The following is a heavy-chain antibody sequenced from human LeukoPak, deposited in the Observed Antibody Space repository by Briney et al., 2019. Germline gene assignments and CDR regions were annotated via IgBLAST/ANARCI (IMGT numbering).Heavy chain of an antibody. D-gene: IGHD1-26*01. CDR2: ISDSGDTT. CDR3: AKEPYSGSQLLDY. CDR1: GFTFSSHW. J-gene: IGHJ4*02. Sequence: GGSLRLSCAASGFTFSSHWMSWVRQAPGKGLEWVSGISDSGDTTYYADSVKGRFTISRDNSKNTLYLQMNSLRAEDTAVYYCAKEPYSGSQLLDYWGQGTLVTVSS. V-gene: IGHV3-23*01.